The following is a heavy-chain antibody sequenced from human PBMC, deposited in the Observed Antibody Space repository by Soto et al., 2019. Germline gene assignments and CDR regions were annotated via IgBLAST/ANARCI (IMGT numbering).Heavy chain of an antibody. Sequence: SETLSLTCYDSGVHIDQYYLPWIRPSPGRGLEWIGYILHRGGTNYNPSLKSRVTISADVSESLVSLTMTSVTDADTAHDYCARGIQPPTLSPWDVWGPGTAVTFSS. V-gene: IGHV4-59*01. CDR3: ARGIQPPTLSPWDV. CDR2: ILHRGGT. J-gene: IGHJ6*01. CDR1: GVHIDQYY. D-gene: IGHD1-1*01.